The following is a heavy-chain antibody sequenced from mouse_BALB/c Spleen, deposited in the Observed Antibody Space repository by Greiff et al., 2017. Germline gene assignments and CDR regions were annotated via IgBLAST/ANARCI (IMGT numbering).Heavy chain of an antibody. J-gene: IGHJ2*01. CDR2: IDPSDSET. CDR3: AREGGYGYDGTGYYFDY. V-gene: IGHV1-69*02. D-gene: IGHD2-2*01. CDR1: GYTFTSYW. Sequence: QVQLQQPGAELVKPGAPVKLSCKASGYTFTSYWMNWVKQRPGRGLEWIGRIDPSDSETHYNQKFKDKATLTVDKSSSTAYIQLSSLTSEDSAVYYCAREGGYGYDGTGYYFDYWGQGTTLTVSS.